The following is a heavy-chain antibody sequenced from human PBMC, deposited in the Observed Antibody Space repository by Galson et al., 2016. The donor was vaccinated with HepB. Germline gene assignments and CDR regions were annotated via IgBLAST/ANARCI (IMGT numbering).Heavy chain of an antibody. Sequence: LRLSCAVSGFSFSTYGMSWVRQAPGKGLEWISAIRGSGGVTHYADSVRGRFTISRDHSKRTLFLHMSSLTVEDTAVYYCAKDILEVPAALPFDSWGQGTLVIVSS. CDR2: IRGSGGVT. J-gene: IGHJ4*02. CDR3: AKDILEVPAALPFDS. CDR1: GFSFSTYG. V-gene: IGHV3-23*01. D-gene: IGHD2-2*01.